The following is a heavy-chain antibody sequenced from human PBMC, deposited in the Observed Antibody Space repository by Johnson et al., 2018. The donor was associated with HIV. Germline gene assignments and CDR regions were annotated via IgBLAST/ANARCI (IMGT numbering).Heavy chain of an antibody. CDR3: AKDLAEREWEEGASDYYDVGGELPCQDRRGVVGTFDV. J-gene: IGHJ3*01. V-gene: IGHV3-30*18. CDR2: ISFAGVKT. Sequence: QVQLVESGGGVVQPGRSLRLSCAASGFSFSSYGMAWVRQAPGKGLEWVTVISFAGVKTYYADSVKGRFTISRDNSKGTLYLQMDGLSPEDTALYYCAKDLAEREWEEGASDYYDVGGELPCQDRRGVVGTFDVWGQGTMVTVSS. D-gene: IGHD3-10*02. CDR1: GFSFSSYG.